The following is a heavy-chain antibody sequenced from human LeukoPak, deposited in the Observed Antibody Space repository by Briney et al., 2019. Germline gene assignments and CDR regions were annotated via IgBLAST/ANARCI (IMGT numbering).Heavy chain of an antibody. CDR1: GYTFTSYD. V-gene: IGHV1-8*03. CDR3: ARGDCSSTICYSPMDV. Sequence: EASVKVSCKASGYTFTSYDINWVRQATGQGLEWMGWMNPNSGNTGYAQKFQGRVTITRNTSISTAYMELSSLRSEDTAVYYCARGDCSSTICYSPMDVWGKGTTVTVSS. CDR2: MNPNSGNT. J-gene: IGHJ6*03. D-gene: IGHD2-2*01.